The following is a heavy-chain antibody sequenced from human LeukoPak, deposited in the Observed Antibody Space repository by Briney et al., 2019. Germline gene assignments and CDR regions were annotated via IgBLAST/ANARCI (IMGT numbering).Heavy chain of an antibody. V-gene: IGHV1-2*02. D-gene: IGHD1-26*01. CDR3: AREGGSYFVGGGY. Sequence: ASVKVSCKASGGTFSSYAISWVRQAPGQGLEWMGWINPNSGGTNYAQKFQGRVTMTRDTSISTAYMELSRLRSDDTAVYYCAREGGSYFVGGGYWGQGTLVTVSS. CDR2: INPNSGGT. J-gene: IGHJ4*02. CDR1: GGTFSSYA.